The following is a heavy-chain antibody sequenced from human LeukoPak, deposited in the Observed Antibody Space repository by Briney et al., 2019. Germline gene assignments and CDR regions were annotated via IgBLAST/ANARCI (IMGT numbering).Heavy chain of an antibody. J-gene: IGHJ4*02. Sequence: PGRSLRLSCTASGFTFGDYAMSWVRQAPGKGLEWVGFIRSKAYGGTTEYAASVKGRFTISRDDSKSIAYLQMNSLKTEDTAVYYCTPLYSSGSENFDYWGQGTLVTVSS. D-gene: IGHD6-19*01. CDR1: GFTFGDYA. CDR2: IRSKAYGGTT. CDR3: TPLYSSGSENFDY. V-gene: IGHV3-49*04.